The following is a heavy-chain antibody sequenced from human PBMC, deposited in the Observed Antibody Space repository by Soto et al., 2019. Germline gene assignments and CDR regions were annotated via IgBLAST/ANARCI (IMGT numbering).Heavy chain of an antibody. Sequence: GGSLRLSCAASGFTFSSYSMNWVRQAPGKGLEWVSYISSSSRTIYYADSVKGRFTISRDNSKNTLYLQMNSLRPEDTAVYYCAKDLTDYDFWSGYHYWGQGTLVTVSS. CDR1: GFTFSSYS. CDR3: AKDLTDYDFWSGYHY. CDR2: ISSSSRTI. J-gene: IGHJ4*02. D-gene: IGHD3-3*01. V-gene: IGHV3-48*01.